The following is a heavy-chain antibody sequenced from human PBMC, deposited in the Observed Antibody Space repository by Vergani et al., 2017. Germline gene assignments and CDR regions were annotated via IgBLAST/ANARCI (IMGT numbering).Heavy chain of an antibody. D-gene: IGHD3-9*01. CDR2: IYSTGRT. J-gene: IGHJ6*02. Sequence: QVQLEESGPGLVKPSETLSLTCTVSGGSFNTYYWSWIRQSPGKGLAWIGYIYSTGRTNYNPSLNSRVTMSVDTSKNQFSLKLRSVTAADTAVYFCARVMSRDEASTGYRLEGMDIWGQGATVT. CDR3: ARVMSRDEASTGYRLEGMDI. CDR1: GGSFNTYY. V-gene: IGHV4-59*13.